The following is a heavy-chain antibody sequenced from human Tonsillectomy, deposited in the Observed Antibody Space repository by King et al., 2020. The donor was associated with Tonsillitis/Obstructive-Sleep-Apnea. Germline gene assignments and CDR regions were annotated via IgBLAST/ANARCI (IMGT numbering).Heavy chain of an antibody. J-gene: IGHJ6*03. CDR1: GGSFSGYY. Sequence: VQLQQWGAGLLKPSETLSLTCAVYGGSFSGYYWSWIRQPPGKGLEWIGEINHSGSTNYNPSLKSRVTISVDTSKNQFSLKLSSVTAADTAVYYCARVPGAGVPAALRPYYYYYYMDVWGKGTTVTVSS. CDR2: INHSGST. V-gene: IGHV4-34*01. D-gene: IGHD2-2*01. CDR3: ARVPGAGVPAALRPYYYYYYMDV.